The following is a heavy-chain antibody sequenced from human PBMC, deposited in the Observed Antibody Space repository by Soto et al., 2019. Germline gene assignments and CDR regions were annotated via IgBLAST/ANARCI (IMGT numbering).Heavy chain of an antibody. CDR1: GGLFSSYP. CDR2: IIPVFQTA. Sequence: SVKDSCKASGGLFSSYPISWVRQVPGQGLEWMGGIIPVFQTAYYTQRFQGRVTITADESTNTAYMELSSLRSEDTAIYYCARGGSGYTWFNEFWGQGTLVTVSS. V-gene: IGHV1-69*13. J-gene: IGHJ4*02. CDR3: ARGGSGYTWFNEF. D-gene: IGHD3-22*01.